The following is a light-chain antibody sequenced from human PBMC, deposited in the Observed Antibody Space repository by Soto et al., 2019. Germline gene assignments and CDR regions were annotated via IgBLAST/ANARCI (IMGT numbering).Light chain of an antibody. J-gene: IGLJ2*01. V-gene: IGLV2-14*01. CDR3: SSYTSSSVVV. Sequence: QSALTQPASVSGSPRQSITISCTGTSSDVGGYNYVSWYQQHPGKAPNLMIYEVSNRPSGVSNRFSGSKSGNTASLTISGLQAEDEADYYCSSYTSSSVVVFGGGTKLTVL. CDR1: SSDVGGYNY. CDR2: EVS.